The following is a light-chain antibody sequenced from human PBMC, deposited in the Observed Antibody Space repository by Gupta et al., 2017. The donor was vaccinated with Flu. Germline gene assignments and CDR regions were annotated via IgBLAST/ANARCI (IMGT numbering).Light chain of an antibody. J-gene: IGKJ1*01. V-gene: IGKV1-39*01. CDR3: QQSYSTPHT. CDR2: AAS. Sequence: DIQMTQSPSSLSASVGDRVTITRRASQSSSSYLNWYQQKPGKAPKLLIYAASSLQSGVSSRFSGSGSGTDFTLTISSLQAEDFATYYCQQSYSTPHTFGQGTKVEIK. CDR1: QSSSSY.